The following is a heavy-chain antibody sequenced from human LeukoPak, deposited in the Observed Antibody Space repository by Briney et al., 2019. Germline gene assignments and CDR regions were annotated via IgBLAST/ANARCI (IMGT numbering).Heavy chain of an antibody. V-gene: IGHV3-23*01. CDR3: AKLPDQQQLVPIDD. CDR1: GFTFSSYA. D-gene: IGHD6-13*01. Sequence: PGGSLRLSCAASGFTFSSYAMSWVRQAPGKGLEWVSAISGSGGSTYYADSVKGRFTISRDNSKNTLYLQMNSLRAEDTAVYYCAKLPDQQQLVPIDDWGQGTLVTVSS. CDR2: ISGSGGST. J-gene: IGHJ4*02.